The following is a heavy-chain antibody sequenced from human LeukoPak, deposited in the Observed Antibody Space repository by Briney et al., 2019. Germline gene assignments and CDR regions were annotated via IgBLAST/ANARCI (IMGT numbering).Heavy chain of an antibody. J-gene: IGHJ4*02. CDR3: ARAAYDSSGYRFDY. V-gene: IGHV3-23*01. CDR1: GFTFSSYA. Sequence: GGTLRLSCVASGFTFSSYAMSWVRQAPGKGLEWVSTISDSGDNTYYADSVKGRFTISRDNSKNTLYLQMNSLRAEDTAVYYCARAAYDSSGYRFDYWGQGTLVTVSS. D-gene: IGHD3-22*01. CDR2: ISDSGDNT.